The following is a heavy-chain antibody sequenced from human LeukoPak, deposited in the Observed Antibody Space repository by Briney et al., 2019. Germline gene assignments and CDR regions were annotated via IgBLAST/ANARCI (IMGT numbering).Heavy chain of an antibody. CDR3: ARFPRVDSTHH. Sequence: SETLSLTCTVSGGSMSNYYWSWIRQPPGKGLEWIGYIHYSGSTNYNPSFKSRVTISLDTPKNQFSLEMNSVSVADTAVYYCARFPRVDSTHHWGQGILVTVSS. V-gene: IGHV4-59*08. J-gene: IGHJ1*01. D-gene: IGHD3-3*01. CDR1: GGSMSNYY. CDR2: IHYSGST.